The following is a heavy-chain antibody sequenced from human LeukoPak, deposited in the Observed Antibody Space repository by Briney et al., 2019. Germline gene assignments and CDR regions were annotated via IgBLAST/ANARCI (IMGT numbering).Heavy chain of an antibody. CDR1: GYTFTSYG. CDR3: ARGMDFWSGYYDDDY. Sequence: ASVKVSCKASGYTFTSYGISWVRQAPGQGLEWMGWISAYNGNTNYAQKLQGRVTMTTDTSTSTAYMELRSLRSDDTAVYYCARGMDFWSGYYDDDYWGQGTLVTVSS. J-gene: IGHJ4*02. CDR2: ISAYNGNT. D-gene: IGHD3-3*01. V-gene: IGHV1-18*01.